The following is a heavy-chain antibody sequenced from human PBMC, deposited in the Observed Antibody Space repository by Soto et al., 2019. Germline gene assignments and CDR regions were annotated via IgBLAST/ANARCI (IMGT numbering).Heavy chain of an antibody. CDR2: VSNTATT. CDR3: ARQWGSYTYLDY. D-gene: IGHD1-26*01. V-gene: IGHV4-59*08. Sequence: SETLSLTCTVSGASIINYYWAWIRQSPGGGLESIGYVSNTATTTYNPSLKNRVTISVDASKSQFYLKASDTAMYYCARQWGSYTYLDYWGQGTLVTVSS. J-gene: IGHJ4*02. CDR1: GASIINYY.